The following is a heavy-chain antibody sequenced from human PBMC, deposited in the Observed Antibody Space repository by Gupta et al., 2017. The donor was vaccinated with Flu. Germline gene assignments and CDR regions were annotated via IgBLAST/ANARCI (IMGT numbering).Heavy chain of an antibody. V-gene: IGHV4-59*01. J-gene: IGHJ5*02. CDR1: GGSISSYY. CDR3: ARGALDYGGKVNWFDP. Sequence: QVQLQESGPGLAKPSETLSLTCPVSGGSISSYYWSWIRQPPGKGLEWIGYIYYSGSTNYNPSIKSRVTISVDTSKNQFSLKLSSVTAADTAVYYCARGALDYGGKVNWFDPWGQGTLVTVSS. CDR2: IYYSGST. D-gene: IGHD4-17*01.